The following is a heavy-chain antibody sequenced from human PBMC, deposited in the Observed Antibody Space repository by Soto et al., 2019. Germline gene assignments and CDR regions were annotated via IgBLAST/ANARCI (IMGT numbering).Heavy chain of an antibody. Sequence: GGSLRLSCAASGFTFSNYDMSWVRQAPGKGLEWVSVISGSGGGTYYADSVKGRFTISRDNSKDTLYLQMNSLRAEDTAVYYCARPPHNYGDDFRRAFDIWGQGTRVTVSS. CDR3: ARPPHNYGDDFRRAFDI. CDR1: GFTFSNYD. J-gene: IGHJ3*02. CDR2: ISGSGGGT. D-gene: IGHD4-17*01. V-gene: IGHV3-23*01.